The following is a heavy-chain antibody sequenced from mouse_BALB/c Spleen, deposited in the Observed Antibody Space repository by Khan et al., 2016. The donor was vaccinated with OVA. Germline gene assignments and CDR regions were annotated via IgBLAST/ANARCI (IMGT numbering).Heavy chain of an antibody. CDR2: INTYTGEP. CDR1: GYTFTSFG. V-gene: IGHV9-3-1*01. CDR3: ARPPYFAETFAY. Sequence: QIQLVQSGPELKKPGETVKISCKASGYTFTSFGMNWVKQAPGKGLEWMGWINTYTGEPTYADDFKGRFAFSLETSASTAYLQINNLKNEDTATXCGARPPYFAETFAYWGQGTSVTVSS. D-gene: IGHD2-10*01. J-gene: IGHJ4*01.